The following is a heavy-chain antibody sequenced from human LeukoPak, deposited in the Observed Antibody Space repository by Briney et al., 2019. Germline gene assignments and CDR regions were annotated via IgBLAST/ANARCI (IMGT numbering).Heavy chain of an antibody. CDR2: IRSKAYGGTT. D-gene: IGHD3-10*01. Sequence: GGSLRLSCTASGFTFGDYAMSWFRQAPGKGLEWVGFIRSKAYGGTTEYAASVKGRFTISRDDSKSIAYLQMNSLKTEDTAVYYCTRDLYGSGSYSYFDYWGQGTLVTVSS. CDR1: GFTFGDYA. CDR3: TRDLYGSGSYSYFDY. V-gene: IGHV3-49*03. J-gene: IGHJ4*02.